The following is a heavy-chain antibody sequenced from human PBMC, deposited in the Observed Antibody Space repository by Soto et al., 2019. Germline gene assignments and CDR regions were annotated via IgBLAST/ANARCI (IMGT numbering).Heavy chain of an antibody. J-gene: IGHJ4*02. CDR1: GYTFTSYG. V-gene: IGHV1-18*01. CDR2: ISAYNGNT. D-gene: IGHD2-15*01. Sequence: QVQLVQSGAEVKKPGASVKVSCKASGYTFTSYGISWVRQAPGQGLEWMGWISAYNGNTNYAQKLQGRVTMTTDTSTSTAYMELRSLRSDDTAVYYCARDGVGYCSGGSCYLSDFDYWGQGTLVTVSS. CDR3: ARDGVGYCSGGSCYLSDFDY.